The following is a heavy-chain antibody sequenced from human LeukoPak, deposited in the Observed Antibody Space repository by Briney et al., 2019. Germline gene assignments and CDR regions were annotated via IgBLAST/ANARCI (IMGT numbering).Heavy chain of an antibody. CDR2: TYYRSKWYN. V-gene: IGHV6-1*01. D-gene: IGHD4-23*01. Sequence: SLTLSLTCALCGDSASTNCAVWDWIRQSPSRALEWLGRTYYRSKWYNDYAVSVKSRISINPDTSKNQFSLQLSSVTPEDTAVYYCARDYGGFDYWGQGTLVTVSS. CDR3: ARDYGGFDY. CDR1: GDSASTNCAV. J-gene: IGHJ4*02.